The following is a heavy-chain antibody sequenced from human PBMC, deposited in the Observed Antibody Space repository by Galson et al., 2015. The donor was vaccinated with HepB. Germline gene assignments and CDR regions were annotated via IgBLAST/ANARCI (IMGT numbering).Heavy chain of an antibody. J-gene: IGHJ4*02. D-gene: IGHD2/OR15-2a*01. V-gene: IGHV3-48*04. CDR1: GFTFSSYS. CDR2: ISSSSSTI. CDR3: AKSKNVSQPTNSNPMNINVAPTRNYYFDY. Sequence: SLRLSCAASGFTFSSYSMNWVRQAPGKGLEWVSYISSSSSTIYYADSVKGRFTISRDNAKNSLYLQMNSLRAEDTAVYYCAKSKNVSQPTNSNPMNINVAPTRNYYFDYWGQGTLVTVSS.